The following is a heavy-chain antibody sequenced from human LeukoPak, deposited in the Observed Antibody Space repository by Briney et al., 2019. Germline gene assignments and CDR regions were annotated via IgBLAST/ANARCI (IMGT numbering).Heavy chain of an antibody. CDR3: AREMDYYGMDV. V-gene: IGHV3-48*01. Sequence: PGGSLRLSCAASGFTFSSYSMNWVRQAPGKGLEWVSYISSSSSTIYYADSVKGRFTISRDNAKNSLYLQMNSLRAEDTAVYYCAREMDYYGMDVWGQGTTDTVSS. J-gene: IGHJ6*02. D-gene: IGHD2-8*01. CDR2: ISSSSSTI. CDR1: GFTFSSYS.